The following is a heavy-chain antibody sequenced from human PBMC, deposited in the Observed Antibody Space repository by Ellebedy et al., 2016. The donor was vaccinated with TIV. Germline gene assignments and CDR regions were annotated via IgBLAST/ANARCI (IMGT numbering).Heavy chain of an antibody. CDR3: AVTYYYDSSGYEADAFDI. Sequence: MPSETLSLTCTVSGGSISSYYWSWIRQPPGKGLEWIGYIYYSGSTNYNPSLKSRVTISVDTSKNQFSLKLSSVTAADTAVYYCAVTYYYDSSGYEADAFDIWGQGTMVTVSS. CDR1: GGSISSYY. V-gene: IGHV4-59*08. D-gene: IGHD3-22*01. J-gene: IGHJ3*02. CDR2: IYYSGST.